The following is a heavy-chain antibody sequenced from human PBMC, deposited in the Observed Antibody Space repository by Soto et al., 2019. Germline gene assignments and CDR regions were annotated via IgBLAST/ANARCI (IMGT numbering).Heavy chain of an antibody. Sequence: PAETLSLTCTVSGGSINNGDYFWGWIRQPPGKGLEWIGSVYHSGTTNYNPSLKSRVTISVDTSKNQFSLNLRSVTAADTAAYYCAKVVVGAPRNPDFDSWGQGTMVTVSS. J-gene: IGHJ4*02. V-gene: IGHV4-39*01. CDR3: AKVVVGAPRNPDFDS. CDR1: GGSINNGDYF. CDR2: VYHSGTT. D-gene: IGHD2-15*01.